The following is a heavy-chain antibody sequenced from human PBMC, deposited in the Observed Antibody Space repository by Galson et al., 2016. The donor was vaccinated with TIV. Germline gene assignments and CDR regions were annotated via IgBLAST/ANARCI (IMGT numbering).Heavy chain of an antibody. CDR1: GGTFSSFA. V-gene: IGHV1-69*13. CDR3: ARTSYTPMGY. CDR2: IIPGFGTV. J-gene: IGHJ4*01. Sequence: SVKVSCKASGGTFSSFALNRVRQAPGQGLEWIGEIIPGFGTVRYAQKFQARVTITADESATTSVMELSSLTSDDSAVYYCARTSYTPMGYWGQGTLVTVSS. D-gene: IGHD5-18*01.